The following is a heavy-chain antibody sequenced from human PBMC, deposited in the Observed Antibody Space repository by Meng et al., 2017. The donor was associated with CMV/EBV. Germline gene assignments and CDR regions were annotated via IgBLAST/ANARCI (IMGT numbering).Heavy chain of an antibody. Sequence: TSGVGVGWIRQPPGKALELLALIYWNDDKRYSPSLKSRLTITKDTSKNQVVLTMTNMDPVDTATYYCAHSLGYYDFWSGYLYYFDYWGQGTLVTVSS. D-gene: IGHD3-3*01. CDR2: IYWNDDK. J-gene: IGHJ4*02. CDR3: AHSLGYYDFWSGYLYYFDY. V-gene: IGHV2-5*01. CDR1: TSGVG.